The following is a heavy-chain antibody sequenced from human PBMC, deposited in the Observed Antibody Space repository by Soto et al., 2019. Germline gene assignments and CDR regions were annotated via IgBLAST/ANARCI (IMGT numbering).Heavy chain of an antibody. CDR2: FDPEDGET. J-gene: IGHJ4*02. D-gene: IGHD6-19*01. V-gene: IGHV1-24*01. CDR1: GYPVSKLS. CDR3: ATDGLAVAGLFDY. Sequence: SVKVDCKVSGYPVSKLSMRRGRQAPGKGLEWMGGFDPEDGETIYAQKFQGRVTMTGDTSTDTAYMEMSSLRSEDTAVYSCATDGLAVAGLFDYWGQGTLVTVSS.